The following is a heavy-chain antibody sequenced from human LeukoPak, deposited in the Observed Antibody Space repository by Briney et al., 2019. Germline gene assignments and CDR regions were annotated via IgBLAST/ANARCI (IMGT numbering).Heavy chain of an antibody. Sequence: ASVKVSCKASGYSFTGYILYWVRQAPGQGLEWMGWINPNNGGTKIAHKFQGRVTMTRDTSITTVYMELSSLLYDDTAVYYCARDLPDIVATNDNWFDPWGQGTLVTVSS. V-gene: IGHV1-2*02. CDR1: GYSFTGYI. CDR2: INPNNGGT. D-gene: IGHD5-12*01. J-gene: IGHJ5*02. CDR3: ARDLPDIVATNDNWFDP.